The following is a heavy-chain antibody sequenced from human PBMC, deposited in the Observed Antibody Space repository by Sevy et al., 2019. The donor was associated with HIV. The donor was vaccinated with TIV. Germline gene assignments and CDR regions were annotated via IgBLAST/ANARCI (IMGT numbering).Heavy chain of an antibody. CDR2: IHHSGIT. Sequence: SETLSLTCTVSGYSIRNGYYWAWIRQPPGKGLEWIGSIHHSGITHYNPSLKSRVIISVDTSKNQVSLELSSVTAADTAMYYCARDRKYPLYYFDCWGQGILVTVSS. D-gene: IGHD6-6*01. J-gene: IGHJ4*02. V-gene: IGHV4-38-2*02. CDR1: GYSIRNGYY. CDR3: ARDRKYPLYYFDC.